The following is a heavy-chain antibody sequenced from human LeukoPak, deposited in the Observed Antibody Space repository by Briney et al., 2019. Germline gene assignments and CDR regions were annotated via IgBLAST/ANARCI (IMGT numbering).Heavy chain of an antibody. CDR3: ARGSAGY. J-gene: IGHJ4*02. CDR1: GFTFSSYA. Sequence: GSLRLSCAASGFTFSSYAMHWVRQAPGKGLEWVAVISYDGSNKYYADSVKGRFTISRDNSKNTLYLQMNSLRAEDTAVYYCARGSAGYWGQGTLVTVSS. CDR2: ISYDGSNK. V-gene: IGHV3-30-3*01.